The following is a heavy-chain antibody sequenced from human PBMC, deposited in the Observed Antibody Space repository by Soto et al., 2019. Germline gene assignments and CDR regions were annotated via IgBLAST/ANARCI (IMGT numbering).Heavy chain of an antibody. Sequence: GESLKISCKGSGYSFTSYWIGWVRQMPGKGLEWMGIIYPGDSDTRYSPSFQGQVTISADKSISTAYLQWSSLKASDTAMYYCARHQHSGSYYYGMDVWGQGTTVTVSS. CDR1: GYSFTSYW. D-gene: IGHD1-26*01. J-gene: IGHJ6*02. CDR3: ARHQHSGSYYYGMDV. V-gene: IGHV5-51*01. CDR2: IYPGDSDT.